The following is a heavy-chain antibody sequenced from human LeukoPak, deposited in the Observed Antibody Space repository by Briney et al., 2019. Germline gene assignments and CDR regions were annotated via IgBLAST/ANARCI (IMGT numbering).Heavy chain of an antibody. CDR2: IYSGGST. CDR1: GFTVSINY. CDR3: ARIYPRLAAAGN. V-gene: IGHV3-66*01. J-gene: IGHJ4*02. D-gene: IGHD6-13*01. Sequence: GGSLRLSCAASGFTVSINYMSWVRQAPGKGLEWVSVIYSGGSTYYADSVKGRFTISRDNSKNTLYLQMNSLRADDTAVYYCARIYPRLAAAGNWGQGTLVTVSS.